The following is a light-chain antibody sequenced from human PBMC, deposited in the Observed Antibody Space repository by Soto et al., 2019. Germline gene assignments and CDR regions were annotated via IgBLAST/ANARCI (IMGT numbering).Light chain of an antibody. V-gene: IGKV1-5*01. J-gene: IGKJ5*01. CDR3: QKYNSAPIT. CDR1: QSISNR. CDR2: DAS. Sequence: DIQMTQSPSTLSASVGDRVTITCRASQSISNRLAWYHQKPGKTPNLLIYDASNLGSGVPSRFSGSGSGTEFTLTISSLQPDDFATYYCQKYNSAPITFGQGTRLEIK.